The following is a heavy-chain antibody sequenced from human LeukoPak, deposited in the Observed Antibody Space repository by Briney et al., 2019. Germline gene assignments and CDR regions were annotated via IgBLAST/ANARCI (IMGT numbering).Heavy chain of an antibody. V-gene: IGHV3-73*01. D-gene: IGHD4-23*01. J-gene: IGHJ4*02. Sequence: GGSLRLSCVASGFTFSGSAIHWVRQASGKGLEWVGRIRSKANRYATAYTASVKGRFTISRDDSKNTLYLQVSSLKTEDTAVYYCTAVDFDYWGQGTLVTVSP. CDR1: GFTFSGSA. CDR2: IRSKANRYAT. CDR3: TAVDFDY.